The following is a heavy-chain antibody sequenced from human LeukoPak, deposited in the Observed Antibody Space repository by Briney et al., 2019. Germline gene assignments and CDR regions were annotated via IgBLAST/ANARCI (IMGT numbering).Heavy chain of an antibody. V-gene: IGHV4-39*07. CDR2: IYYTGST. D-gene: IGHD1-1*01. Sequence: SETLSLTCAVSGASISGSGYYLGWIRQPPGKGLEWVGNIYYTGSTYYNASLQSRVTISIDMSKNQFSLKLNSVTAADTAFYYCARARERGYPLYYFDFWGQGALVTVSS. J-gene: IGHJ4*02. CDR1: GASISGSGYY. CDR3: ARARERGYPLYYFDF.